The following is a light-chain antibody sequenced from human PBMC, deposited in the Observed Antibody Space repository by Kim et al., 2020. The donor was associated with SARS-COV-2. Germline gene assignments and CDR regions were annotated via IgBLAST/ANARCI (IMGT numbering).Light chain of an antibody. CDR1: SSDVGGYNY. V-gene: IGLV2-14*01. J-gene: IGLJ2*01. CDR3: SSYTSSSTSVV. Sequence: QHVLTQPASVSGSPGQSITISCTGTSSDVGGYNYVSWYQQHPGKAPKLMIYDVSKRPSGVSNRFSGSKSGNTASLTISGLQAEDEADYYCSSYTSSSTSVVFGGGTQLTVL. CDR2: DVS.